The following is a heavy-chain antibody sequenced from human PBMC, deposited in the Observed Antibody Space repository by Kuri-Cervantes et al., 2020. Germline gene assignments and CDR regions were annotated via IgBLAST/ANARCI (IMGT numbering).Heavy chain of an antibody. J-gene: IGHJ6*02. CDR2: INTNTGNP. V-gene: IGHV7-4-1*01. CDR1: GYTFTSYA. D-gene: IGHD6-13*01. Sequence: GGSLRLSCKASGYTFTSYAMNWVRQAPGQGLEWMGWINTNTGNPTYAQGFTGRFVFSLDTSVSTAYLQICSLKAEDTAVYYCARDRGYSSSWYPSYYYYGMDVCGQATTTVSS. CDR3: ARDRGYSSSWYPSYYYYGMDV.